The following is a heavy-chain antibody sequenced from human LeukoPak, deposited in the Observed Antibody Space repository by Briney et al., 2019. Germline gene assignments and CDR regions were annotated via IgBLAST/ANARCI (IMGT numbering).Heavy chain of an antibody. CDR1: GFTFDDYA. D-gene: IGHD1-1*01. J-gene: IGHJ4*02. CDR3: AKATRNDEGIGY. Sequence: GGSLRLSCAASGFTFDDYAMHWVRQAPGKGLEWVSGISWNSGSIGYADSVKGRFTISRDNAKNSLYLQMNSLRAEDTALYYCAKATRNDEGIGYWGQGTLVTVSS. V-gene: IGHV3-9*01. CDR2: ISWNSGSI.